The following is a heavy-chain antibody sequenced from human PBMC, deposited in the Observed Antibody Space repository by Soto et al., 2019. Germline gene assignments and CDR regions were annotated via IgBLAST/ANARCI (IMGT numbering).Heavy chain of an antibody. CDR3: ARARRGSYSDY. D-gene: IGHD1-26*01. CDR1: GYTFTGYF. CDR2: INPNSGAT. J-gene: IGHJ4*02. Sequence: ASVKVSCKASGYTFTGYFMHWVRQAPGQGLEWMGWINPNSGATNYAQKFQGWVTMTREASISTAYMELRRMRSDDTAVYYCARARRGSYSDYWGQGTLVTVSS. V-gene: IGHV1-2*04.